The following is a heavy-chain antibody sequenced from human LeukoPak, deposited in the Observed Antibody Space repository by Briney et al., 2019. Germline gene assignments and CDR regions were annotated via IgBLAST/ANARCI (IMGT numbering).Heavy chain of an antibody. J-gene: IGHJ4*02. CDR2: ISSSSSYI. D-gene: IGHD6-6*01. Sequence: PGGSLRLSCAASGFTFSSYAMNWVRQAPGKGLEWVSSISSSSSYIYYADSVKGRFTISRDNAKNSLYLQMNSLRAEDTAVYYCAKDRLSSRRLDYWGQGTLVTVSS. CDR3: AKDRLSSRRLDY. V-gene: IGHV3-21*04. CDR1: GFTFSSYA.